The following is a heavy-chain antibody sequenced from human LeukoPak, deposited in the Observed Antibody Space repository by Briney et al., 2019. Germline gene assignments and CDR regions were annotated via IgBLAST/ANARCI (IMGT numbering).Heavy chain of an antibody. V-gene: IGHV3-30-3*01. CDR1: GFTFSTYT. Sequence: GGSLRLSCAASGFTFSTYTMHCIRQAPGKGLEWVALISYEGSKQNYADSVKGRFTISRDNSQNTLYLEMSGLRTEDTAVYYCARAPYTSAWYFAFDYWGQGTLVTVSS. D-gene: IGHD6-19*01. CDR3: ARAPYTSAWYFAFDY. J-gene: IGHJ4*02. CDR2: ISYEGSKQ.